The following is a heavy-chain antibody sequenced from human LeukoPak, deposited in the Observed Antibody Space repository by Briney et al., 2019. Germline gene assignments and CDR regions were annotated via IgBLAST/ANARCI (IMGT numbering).Heavy chain of an antibody. CDR3: STTYYYDSSEGY. V-gene: IGHV3-15*07. CDR1: GFPFSDAW. J-gene: IGHJ4*02. CDR2: IKSKTDGGTT. D-gene: IGHD3-22*01. Sequence: GGSLRLSCAVSGFPFSDAWMNWVRQAPGKGLEWVGRIKSKTDGGTTDYAAPVKGRFTISRDDSKNTLYLQMNSLKTEDTAVYYCSTTYYYDSSEGYWGQGTLVTVSS.